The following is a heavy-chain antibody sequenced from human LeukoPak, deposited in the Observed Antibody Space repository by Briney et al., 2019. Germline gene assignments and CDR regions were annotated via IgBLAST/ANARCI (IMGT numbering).Heavy chain of an antibody. CDR3: ARVGGSGSSFDY. CDR1: GGSVSSGSSY. V-gene: IGHV4-61*01. J-gene: IGHJ4*02. Sequence: SETLSLTCTVSGGSVSSGSSYWSWIRQPPGKGLEWIGYIYYTGSTNYNPSLKSRVTISVDTSKNLFSLRLTYLTAADTAVYYCARVGGSGSSFDYWGQGTQVTVSS. CDR2: IYYTGST. D-gene: IGHD3-10*01.